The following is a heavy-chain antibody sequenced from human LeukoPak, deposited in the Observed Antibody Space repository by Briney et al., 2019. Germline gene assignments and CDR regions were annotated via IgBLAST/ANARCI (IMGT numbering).Heavy chain of an antibody. CDR3: ARGHDYSNYPSPYYYYMDV. D-gene: IGHD4-11*01. Sequence: ASVKVSCKASGYTFTSYGISWVRQAPGQGLEWMGWISAYNGNTNYAQKLQGRVTMTKDTSTSTAYMELRSLRSDDTAVYYCARGHDYSNYPSPYYYYMDVWGKGTTVTVSS. CDR2: ISAYNGNT. CDR1: GYTFTSYG. V-gene: IGHV1-18*01. J-gene: IGHJ6*03.